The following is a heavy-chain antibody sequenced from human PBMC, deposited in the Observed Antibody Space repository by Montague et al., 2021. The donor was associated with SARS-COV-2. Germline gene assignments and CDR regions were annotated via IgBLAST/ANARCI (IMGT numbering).Heavy chain of an antibody. CDR3: ARDRFDFGAGRQGTIDF. D-gene: IGHD3-10*01. V-gene: IGHV4-4*07. Sequence: SETLSLTCSVSGDSITNHYWSWIRQPAGKGLEWIGRMHFTGKTNFSPFFSSRLTRSADTSKNQFSLKLTSVTAADTAIYFCARDRFDFGAGRQGTIDFWGQGTLVTVSS. J-gene: IGHJ4*02. CDR2: MHFTGKT. CDR1: GDSITNHY.